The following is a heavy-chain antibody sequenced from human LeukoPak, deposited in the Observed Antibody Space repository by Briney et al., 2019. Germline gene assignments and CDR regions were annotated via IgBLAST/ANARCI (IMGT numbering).Heavy chain of an antibody. CDR1: GFTFSSYA. Sequence: GGSLRLSCAASGFTFSSYAMSWVRQAPGKGLEWVSAISSSGSSIYYADSVKGRFTISRDNAKNSLYLQMNRLRAEDTAVYYCARESYYDFWSGYYTGANYFDHWGQGTLVTVSS. CDR2: ISSSGSSI. D-gene: IGHD3-3*01. V-gene: IGHV3-21*06. CDR3: ARESYYDFWSGYYTGANYFDH. J-gene: IGHJ4*02.